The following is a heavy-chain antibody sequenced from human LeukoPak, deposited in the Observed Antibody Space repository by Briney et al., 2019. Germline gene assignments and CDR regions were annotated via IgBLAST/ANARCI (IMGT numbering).Heavy chain of an antibody. Sequence: SETLSLTCGVSGGSISGYYWSWIRQPPGKGLEFIGYISDTGSTNYNPSLKRRVTISVDTSKNQFSLTLTSVTAADTAVYYCARSLTMYTTASRTYNWFDPWGQGTLVTVSS. D-gene: IGHD6-6*01. CDR2: ISDTGST. V-gene: IGHV4-59*01. CDR3: ARSLTMYTTASRTYNWFDP. CDR1: GGSISGYY. J-gene: IGHJ5*02.